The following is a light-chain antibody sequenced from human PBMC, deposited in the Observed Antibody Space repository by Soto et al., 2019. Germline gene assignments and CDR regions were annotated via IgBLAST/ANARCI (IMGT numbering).Light chain of an antibody. Sequence: ASQMTQSPSSLSASVGDRVTITCRATQAIREDLGWYQQKPGKAPKLLIYAASSLESEVPSRFSGSGSGTDFTLTISSLQPEDFATYFCLQDHGFPLTFGGGTKVEIK. J-gene: IGKJ4*01. V-gene: IGKV1-6*01. CDR1: QAIRED. CDR3: LQDHGFPLT. CDR2: AAS.